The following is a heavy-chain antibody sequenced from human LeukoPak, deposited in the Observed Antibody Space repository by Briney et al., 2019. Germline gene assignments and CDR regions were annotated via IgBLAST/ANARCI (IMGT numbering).Heavy chain of an antibody. Sequence: SETLSLTCTVSGGSISSSSYYWGWIRQPPGKGLEWIGSIYYSGSTYYNLSLKSRVTISVDTSKNQFSLKLSSVTAADTAVYYCARQGKGVMVRGAKGDLGYYFDYWGQGTLVTVSS. D-gene: IGHD3-10*01. CDR1: GGSISSSSYY. J-gene: IGHJ4*02. CDR2: IYYSGST. CDR3: ARQGKGVMVRGAKGDLGYYFDY. V-gene: IGHV4-39*01.